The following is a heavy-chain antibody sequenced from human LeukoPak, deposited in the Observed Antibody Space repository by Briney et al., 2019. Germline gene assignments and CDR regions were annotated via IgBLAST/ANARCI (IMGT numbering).Heavy chain of an antibody. V-gene: IGHV1-69*13. J-gene: IGHJ4*02. D-gene: IGHD4/OR15-4a*01. CDR2: IIPIFGTA. Sequence: RASVKVSCKASGGTFSSYAISWVRQAPGQGLEWMGGIIPIFGTANYAQKFQGRVTITADESTSTAYMELSSLRSEDTAVYYCARTLYGAYGRADYWGQGTLVTVSS. CDR3: ARTLYGAYGRADY. CDR1: GGTFSSYA.